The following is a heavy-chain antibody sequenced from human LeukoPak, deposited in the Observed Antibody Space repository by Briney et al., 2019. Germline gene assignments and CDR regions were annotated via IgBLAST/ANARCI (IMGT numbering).Heavy chain of an antibody. D-gene: IGHD3-10*01. CDR2: IYYSGST. V-gene: IGHV4-59*01. J-gene: IGHJ5*02. CDR3: ARTYASGSYWDPYNWFDP. Sequence: SETLSLTCTVSGGSISSYYWSWLRQPPGKGLEWIGYIYYSGSTNFNPSLKSRVTISVDTSKNQFSLKLSSVTAADTGVYYCARTYASGSYWDPYNWFDPWGQGTLVTVSS. CDR1: GGSISSYY.